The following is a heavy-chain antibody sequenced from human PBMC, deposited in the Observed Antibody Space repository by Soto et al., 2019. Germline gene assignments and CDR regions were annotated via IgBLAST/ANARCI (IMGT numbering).Heavy chain of an antibody. J-gene: IGHJ4*02. CDR1: GFTFSSYA. V-gene: IGHV3-23*01. CDR2: ISGSGGST. D-gene: IGHD6-19*01. Sequence: GGSLRLSCAASGFTFSSYAMSWVRQAPGKGLEWVSAISGSGGSTYYADSVKGRFTISRDNSKNTLYLQMNSLRAEDTAVYYCAKSGEVYSSGWYNYWGQGTLVTVSS. CDR3: AKSGEVYSSGWYNY.